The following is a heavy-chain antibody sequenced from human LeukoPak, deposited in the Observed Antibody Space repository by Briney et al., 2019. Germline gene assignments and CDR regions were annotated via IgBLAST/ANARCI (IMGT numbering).Heavy chain of an antibody. D-gene: IGHD5-12*01. V-gene: IGHV3-23*01. CDR1: GFTFSNYA. CDR3: AKGRGGYSGYVAWSYFDY. Sequence: PGGSLRLSCAASGFTFSNYAMSWVRQAPGKGLEWVSAISGSGGSTYYADSVKGRFTISRDNSKNTLYLQMNSLRAEDTAVYYCAKGRGGYSGYVAWSYFDYWGQGTLVTVSS. J-gene: IGHJ4*02. CDR2: ISGSGGST.